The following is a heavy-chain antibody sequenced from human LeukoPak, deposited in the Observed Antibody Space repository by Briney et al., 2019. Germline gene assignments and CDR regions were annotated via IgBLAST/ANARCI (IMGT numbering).Heavy chain of an antibody. CDR3: AKERQAGDYFTSDH. CDR1: GFPFSTYT. V-gene: IGHV3-23*01. CDR2: ISGSTPAT. D-gene: IGHD4-17*01. J-gene: IGHJ4*02. Sequence: GGSLRLPCVASGFPFSTYTMNWVRQAPGKGLEWVSAISGSTPATYYSASVKGRFTISRDNSKNTLFLQMNSLRAEDTAVYFCAKERQAGDYFTSDHWGQGTLVTVSS.